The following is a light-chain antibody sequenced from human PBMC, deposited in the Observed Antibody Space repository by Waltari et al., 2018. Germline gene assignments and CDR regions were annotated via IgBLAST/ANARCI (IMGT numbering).Light chain of an antibody. J-gene: IGKJ4*01. V-gene: IGKV1-39*01. CDR2: ASS. CDR1: QNIRTY. CDR3: QQSYSTPRT. Sequence: DIQMTQSPSSLSASVGDRITSTCQTNQNIRTYLNWYQQKPGKAPKALIYASSTWLSGVPSRFSGSQSGTHFNLTISSLQPEDSATYYCQQSYSTPRTFGGGTRVDI.